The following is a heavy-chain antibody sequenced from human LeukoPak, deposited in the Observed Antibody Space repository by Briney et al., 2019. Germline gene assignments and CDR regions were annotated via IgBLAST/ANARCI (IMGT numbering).Heavy chain of an antibody. CDR2: IYPGDSDT. D-gene: IGHD1-26*01. CDR3: ARRSPTKGAASPKGYYYMDV. CDR1: GYSFTSYW. J-gene: IGHJ6*03. Sequence: GESLQISCKGSGYSFTSYWIGWVRQMPGKGLEWMGIIYPGDSDTRYSPSFQGQVTISADKSISTAYLQWGSLKASDTAMYYCARRSPTKGAASPKGYYYMDVWGKGTTVTVSS. V-gene: IGHV5-51*01.